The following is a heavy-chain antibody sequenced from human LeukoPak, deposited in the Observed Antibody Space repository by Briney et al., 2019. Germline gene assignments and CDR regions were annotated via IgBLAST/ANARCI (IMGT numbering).Heavy chain of an antibody. J-gene: IGHJ4*02. CDR1: GDFITGSTYY. D-gene: IGHD3-22*01. V-gene: IGHV4-39*01. Sequence: SETLSLTCTVSGDFITGSTYYWGWTRQPPGKGLEWIGSMYYSGSTYPNPSLRSRVTMSADTSKNQFSLNLKSVTAADTAVYYCARQYYDSTGYYYFDYWGQGTLVTVSS. CDR3: ARQYYDSTGYYYFDY. CDR2: MYYSGST.